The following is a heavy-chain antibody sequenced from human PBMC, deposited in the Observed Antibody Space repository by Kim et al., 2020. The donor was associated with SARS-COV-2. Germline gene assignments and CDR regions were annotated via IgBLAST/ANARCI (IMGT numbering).Heavy chain of an antibody. CDR1: GFTFSSYV. J-gene: IGHJ6*01. D-gene: IGHD3-3*01. CDR3: ARDFAPTEITIFGVVIPPYYYFYRMDV. V-gene: IGHV3-30*04. CDR2: ISYAGSNK. Sequence: GGSLRLSCAVSGFTFSSYVMHWVRQAPGKGLEWVAVISYAGSNKYYVDAVKGRFTISRDNSKNTLFLQMNSLRAEDTAVYYCARDFAPTEITIFGVVIPPYYYFYRMDVWGQGTTVPDSS.